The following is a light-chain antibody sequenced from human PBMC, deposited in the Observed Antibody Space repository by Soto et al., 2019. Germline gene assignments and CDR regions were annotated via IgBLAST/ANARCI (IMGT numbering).Light chain of an antibody. Sequence: DIQMPQSPSSLSASVGDRVGMTCRASQGISSYLAWYQQKPEKAPKLLIYAASTLQSGVPSRFSGSGSGTDFTLTISSLQPEDFATYYCQQSYSTPWTFGQGTKVDIK. V-gene: IGKV1-39*01. CDR1: QGISSY. J-gene: IGKJ1*01. CDR3: QQSYSTPWT. CDR2: AAS.